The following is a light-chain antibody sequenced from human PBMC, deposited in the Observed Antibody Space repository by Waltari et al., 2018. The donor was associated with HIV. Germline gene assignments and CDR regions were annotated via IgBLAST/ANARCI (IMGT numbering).Light chain of an antibody. V-gene: IGLV4-69*01. CDR2: LNGHGSH. CDR1: SGHSSYA. Sequence: QLMLTQSPSASASLGASVKLTCTLSSGHSSYAIAWHQQQPEKGPRFFMMLNGHGSHHKGDRIPSLFSGSCSAAERYLTISGLQSAEESDYSCQTCDTGIHWVFGGWTKLTVL. J-gene: IGLJ3*02. CDR3: QTCDTGIHWV.